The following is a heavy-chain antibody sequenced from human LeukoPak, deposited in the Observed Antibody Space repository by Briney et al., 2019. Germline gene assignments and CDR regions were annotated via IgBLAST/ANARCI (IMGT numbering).Heavy chain of an antibody. Sequence: SVKVSCKASGGTFSGYGFSWVRQAPGQGLEWMGRIIPVLGMTNYAQKFQGRVTITADKSTSTAYMELTNLRSEGTAVYYCATATPYGSGSYYNSGDWFDPWGQGTLVTVSS. J-gene: IGHJ5*02. CDR2: IIPVLGMT. CDR1: GGTFSGYG. CDR3: ATATPYGSGSYYNSGDWFDP. D-gene: IGHD3-10*01. V-gene: IGHV1-69*04.